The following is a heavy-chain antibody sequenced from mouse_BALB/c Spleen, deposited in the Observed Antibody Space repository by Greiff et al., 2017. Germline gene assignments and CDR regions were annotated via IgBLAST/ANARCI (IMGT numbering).Heavy chain of an antibody. V-gene: IGHV5-9-4*01. CDR3: ARGYSTSETPLP. Sequence: EVKLMESGGGLVKPGGSLKLSCAASGFTFSSYAMSWVRQSPEKRLEWVAEISSGGSYTYYPDTVTGRFTISRDNAKNTLYLEMSSLRSEDTTMYYCARGYSTSETPLPWGQGTLVTVSA. CDR2: ISSGGSYT. J-gene: IGHJ3*01. D-gene: IGHD5-1*01. CDR1: GFTFSSYA.